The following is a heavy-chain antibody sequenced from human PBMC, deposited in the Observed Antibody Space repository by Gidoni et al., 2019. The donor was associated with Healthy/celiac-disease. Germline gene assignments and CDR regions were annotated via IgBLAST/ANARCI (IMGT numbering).Heavy chain of an antibody. CDR3: AKASTGVEYQPLGY. J-gene: IGHJ4*02. Sequence: DVPLFESGGGLVQPGGSLRLFCAASGFTFSSYAMSWVRQAPGKGLEWVSAISGSGGSTYYADSVKGRFTISRDNSKNTLYLQMNSLRAEDTAVYYCAKASTGVEYQPLGYWGQGTLVTVSS. V-gene: IGHV3-23*01. D-gene: IGHD2-2*01. CDR1: GFTFSSYA. CDR2: ISGSGGST.